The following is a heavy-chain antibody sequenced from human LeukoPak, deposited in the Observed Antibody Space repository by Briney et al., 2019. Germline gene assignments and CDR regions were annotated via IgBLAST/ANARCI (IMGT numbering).Heavy chain of an antibody. D-gene: IGHD6-13*01. CDR1: RFTFSTYA. Sequence: GGSLRLSCTASRFTFSTYAMSWVRQAPGKGLEWVSSISGSGDTTYYTGPVKGRFTISRDNSKNALYLQMSSLRAEDTAVYYCAKDHSSSWYFYVYWGQGTLVTVSS. V-gene: IGHV3-23*01. J-gene: IGHJ4*02. CDR3: AKDHSSSWYFYVY. CDR2: ISGSGDTT.